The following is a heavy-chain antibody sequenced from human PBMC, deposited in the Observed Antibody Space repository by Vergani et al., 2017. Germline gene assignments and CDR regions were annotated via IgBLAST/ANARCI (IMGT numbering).Heavy chain of an antibody. V-gene: IGHV4-59*01. J-gene: IGHJ3*02. Sequence: QVQLQESGPGLVKPSETLSLTCTVSGGSISSYYWSWIRQPLGKGLEWIGYIYYSGSTNYNPSLKSRVTISVDTSKNQFSLKLSSVTAADTAVYYCARGADKDGYNKLAAFDIWGQGTMVTVSS. D-gene: IGHD5-24*01. CDR2: IYYSGST. CDR1: GGSISSYY. CDR3: ARGADKDGYNKLAAFDI.